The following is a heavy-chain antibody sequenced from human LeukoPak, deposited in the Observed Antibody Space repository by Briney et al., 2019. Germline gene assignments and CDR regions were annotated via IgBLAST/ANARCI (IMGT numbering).Heavy chain of an antibody. CDR3: ARGGRIVGSTSLFDY. CDR2: INHSGST. CDR1: GGXFSGYY. J-gene: IGHJ4*02. Sequence: SETLSLTCVVYGGXFSGYYCSWIRQPPGKGLQWIGEINHSGSTNYNPSLKSRVTISVDTSKNQFSLKLSSVTAADTAVYYCARGGRIVGSTSLFDYWGQGTLVTVSS. D-gene: IGHD2-2*01. V-gene: IGHV4-34*01.